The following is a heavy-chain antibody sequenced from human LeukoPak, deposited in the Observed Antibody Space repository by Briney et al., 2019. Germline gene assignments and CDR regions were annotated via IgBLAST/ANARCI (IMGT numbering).Heavy chain of an antibody. Sequence: PSETLSLTCTVSGGSISGYYWSWVRQPPGKGLEWIGDIYYSGSTNYIPSLQSRVTISVDKSKNQFFLILNSVTAEDTATFNCARGYIASYSYFDQWGEGTLVTVP. CDR2: IYYSGST. J-gene: IGHJ4*02. D-gene: IGHD1-26*01. CDR1: GGSISGYY. V-gene: IGHV4-59*01. CDR3: ARGYIASYSYFDQ.